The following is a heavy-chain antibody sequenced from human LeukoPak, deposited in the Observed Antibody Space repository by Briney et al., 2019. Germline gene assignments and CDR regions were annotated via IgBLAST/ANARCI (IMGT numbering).Heavy chain of an antibody. D-gene: IGHD1-1*01. Sequence: PGGTLRLSCAASGFTFTSYGMSWVRQAPGKGLEWVSYISSSGSTIHYADSVKGRFTISRDNAKNSLYLKMNSLRVEDTAVYYCARDRGNWNDGLNWFDPWGQGTLVTVSS. V-gene: IGHV3-48*04. CDR2: ISSSGSTI. J-gene: IGHJ5*02. CDR3: ARDRGNWNDGLNWFDP. CDR1: GFTFTSYG.